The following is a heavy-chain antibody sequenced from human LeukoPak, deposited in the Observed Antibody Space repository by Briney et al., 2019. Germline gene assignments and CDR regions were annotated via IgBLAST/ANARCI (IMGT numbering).Heavy chain of an antibody. D-gene: IGHD5-12*01. J-gene: IGHJ4*02. CDR2: ISSSGSTI. CDR3: ARVPSVQWLRPYFDY. Sequence: PGGSLRLSCAASGFTFSSYEMNWVRQAPGKGLEWVSYISSSGSTIYYADSVKGRFTISRDNAKNSLYLQMNSLRAEDTAVYYCARVPSVQWLRPYFDYWGQGTLVTVSS. V-gene: IGHV3-48*03. CDR1: GFTFSSYE.